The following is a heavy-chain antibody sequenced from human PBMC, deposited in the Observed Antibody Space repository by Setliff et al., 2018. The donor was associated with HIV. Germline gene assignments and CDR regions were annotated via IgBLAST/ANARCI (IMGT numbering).Heavy chain of an antibody. CDR2: IYTGGIT. V-gene: IGHV4-4*09. CDR1: GGSISTFY. J-gene: IGHJ5*01. CDR3: ARHSPSDS. Sequence: PSETLSLTCTVSGGSISTFYWSWIRQPPGKGLEWIGYIYTGGITSYNPSLKSRVTISADASKNQFSLKLKSVTAADTAVYFCARHSPSDSWGQGTLVTVSS.